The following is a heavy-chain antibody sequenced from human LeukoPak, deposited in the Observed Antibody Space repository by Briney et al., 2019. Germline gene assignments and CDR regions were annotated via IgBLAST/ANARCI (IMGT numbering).Heavy chain of an antibody. CDR2: INQDGSEK. Sequence: PGGSLRLSCAASGFTFSSYSMNWVRQAPGKGLEWVANINQDGSEKYYADSVKGRFTISRDNAKNSLYLQMNSLRAEDTAVYYCAELGITMIGGVWGKGTTVTISS. V-gene: IGHV3-7*01. J-gene: IGHJ6*04. D-gene: IGHD3-10*02. CDR3: AELGITMIGGV. CDR1: GFTFSSYS.